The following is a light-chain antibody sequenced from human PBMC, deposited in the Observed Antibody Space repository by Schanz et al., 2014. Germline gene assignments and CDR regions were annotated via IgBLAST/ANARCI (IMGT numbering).Light chain of an antibody. CDR3: QQSYATPVT. J-gene: IGKJ4*01. Sequence: DIQMTQSPSSLSASVGDRVTITCQASQDISSYLNWYQQKPGTVPKLLIYVASRLQSGVPSRFSGSGSGTDFTLTISSLQAEDVAVYYCQQSYATPVTFGGGTKVEVK. CDR2: VAS. CDR1: QDISSY. V-gene: IGKV1-39*01.